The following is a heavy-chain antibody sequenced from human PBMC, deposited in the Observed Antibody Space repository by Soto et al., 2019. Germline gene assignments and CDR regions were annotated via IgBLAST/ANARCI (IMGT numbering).Heavy chain of an antibody. CDR3: ASEGIAAAGPFYYYYYYMDV. D-gene: IGHD6-13*01. J-gene: IGHJ6*03. CDR1: GGSISSSSYY. Sequence: PSETLSLTCTVSGGSISSSSYYWGWIRQPPGKGLEWIGSIYYSGSTYYNPSLKSRVTISVDTSKNQFSPKLSSVTAADTAVYYCASEGIAAAGPFYYYYYYMDVWGKGTTVTVSS. CDR2: IYYSGST. V-gene: IGHV4-39*01.